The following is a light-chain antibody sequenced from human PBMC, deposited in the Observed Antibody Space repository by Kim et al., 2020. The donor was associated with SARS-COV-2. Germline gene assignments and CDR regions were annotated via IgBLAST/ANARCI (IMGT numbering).Light chain of an antibody. J-gene: IGLJ2*01. CDR1: SLRSYY. V-gene: IGLV3-19*01. CDR3: NSRDSNDNVV. Sequence: VALGQTVRITCQGDSLRSYYATWYQQKPGKAPILVIYGKNNRPSGIPDRFSDSSSGNTASLTITGTQAGDEADYYCNSRDSNDNVVFGGGTQLTVL. CDR2: GKN.